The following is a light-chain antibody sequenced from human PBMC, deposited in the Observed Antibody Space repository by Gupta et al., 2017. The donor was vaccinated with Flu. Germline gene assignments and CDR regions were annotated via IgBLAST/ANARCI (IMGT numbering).Light chain of an antibody. CDR2: GAS. CDR1: PSVRRNY. Sequence: GTLYLSPGEGATRSFLARPSVRRNYSAWYQQKPGQAPRLLIYGASSRANDFPDRFSGSGSGTDFTLTISIRDREDFAVYYCQQYGSSPITFGQGTKMDIK. V-gene: IGKV3-20*01. J-gene: IGKJ2*01. CDR3: QQYGSSPIT.